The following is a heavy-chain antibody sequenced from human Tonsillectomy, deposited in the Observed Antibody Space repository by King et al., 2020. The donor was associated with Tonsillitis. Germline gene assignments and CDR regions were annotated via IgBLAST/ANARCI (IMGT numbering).Heavy chain of an antibody. CDR1: GMTFDEYA. J-gene: IGHJ6*02. CDR3: TNDTSQRALGFYAMDV. CDR2: ISWNSGFI. V-gene: IGHV3-9*01. Sequence: DVQLVESGGGLVKPGRSLRLSCAVSGMTFDEYAMHWVRQSPGKGLEWVAGISWNSGFIEYADSVKGRFSISRDNANNSLFLQMHSLSSEDTALYYCTNDTSQRALGFYAMDVGGQGTTVTVSS.